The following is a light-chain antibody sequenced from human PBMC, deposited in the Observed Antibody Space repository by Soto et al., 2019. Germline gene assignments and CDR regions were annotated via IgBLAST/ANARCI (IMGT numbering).Light chain of an antibody. Sequence: EIVLTQSPGTLSLSPGERATLSCRASQSVSDTYLAWYQQQPGQPPRLLIYGASNRATGIPDRFSGSGSGTDFTLTGSRLEPEDFAVYYCQFGTLVWTFGQGTKVEIK. J-gene: IGKJ1*01. CDR2: GAS. CDR3: QFGTLVWT. V-gene: IGKV3-20*01. CDR1: QSVSDTY.